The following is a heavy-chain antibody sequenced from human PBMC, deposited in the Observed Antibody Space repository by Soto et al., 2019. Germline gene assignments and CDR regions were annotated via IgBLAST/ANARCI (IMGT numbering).Heavy chain of an antibody. CDR1: GFTFSSYG. V-gene: IGHV3-30*18. D-gene: IGHD2-21*02. J-gene: IGHJ4*02. CDR2: ISYDGSNK. CDR3: AKDGARHLGGDCPILFDY. Sequence: QVQLVESGGGVVQPGRSLRLSCAASGFTFSSYGMHWVRQAPGKGLEWVAVISYDGSNKYYADSVKGRFTISRDNSKNTLYLQMNSLRAEGTAVCYCAKDGARHLGGDCPILFDYWGQGTLVTVSS.